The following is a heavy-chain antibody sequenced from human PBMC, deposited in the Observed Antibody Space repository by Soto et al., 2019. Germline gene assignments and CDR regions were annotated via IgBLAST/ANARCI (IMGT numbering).Heavy chain of an antibody. CDR2: INAGNGNT. Sequence: ASVKVSCKASGYTFTSYAMHWVRQAPGQRLEWMGWINAGNGNTKYSQKFQGRVTITRDTSASTAYMELSSLRSEDTALYYCARDRGIAARHDAFDIWGQGTMVTVSS. V-gene: IGHV1-3*01. CDR1: GYTFTSYA. J-gene: IGHJ3*02. CDR3: ARDRGIAARHDAFDI. D-gene: IGHD6-6*01.